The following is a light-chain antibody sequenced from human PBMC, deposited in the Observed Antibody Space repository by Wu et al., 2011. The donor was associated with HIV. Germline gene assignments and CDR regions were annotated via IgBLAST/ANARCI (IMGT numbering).Light chain of an antibody. CDR3: QQYNNWPPLT. CDR1: QSVSSN. J-gene: IGKJ4*01. V-gene: IGKV3-15*01. Sequence: CRASQSVSSNLAWYQQKPGQAPRLLIYGASTRATGIPDRFSGSGSATEFTLTISSLQSEDFAVYYCQQYNNWPPLTFGGGTKVEIK. CDR2: GAS.